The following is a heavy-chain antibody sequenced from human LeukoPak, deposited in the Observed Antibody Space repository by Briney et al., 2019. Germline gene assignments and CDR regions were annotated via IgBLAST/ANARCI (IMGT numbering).Heavy chain of an antibody. CDR3: ARETGRVLFY. Sequence: PSETLSLTCTVSGGSISSGHYYWAWIRQPPGKGLEWIGSIYHSGSTYYNASLKSRVTISVDTSKNQFSLNVSSVTAADTAAYYCARETGRVLFYWGQGTLVTVSS. V-gene: IGHV4-39*07. CDR1: GGSISSGHYY. CDR2: IYHSGST. J-gene: IGHJ4*02. D-gene: IGHD2-21*01.